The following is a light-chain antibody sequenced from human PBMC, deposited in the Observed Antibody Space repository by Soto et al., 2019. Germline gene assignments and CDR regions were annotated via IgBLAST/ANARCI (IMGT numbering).Light chain of an antibody. V-gene: IGKV1-5*01. J-gene: IGKJ1*01. CDR2: DAS. CDR3: QRYNAFSQT. CDR1: QSINSW. Sequence: DIQMTQSPSTLSASVGDRVTITCRASQSINSWVAWFQQKPGKAPKVLIYDASTLESGVPSRFSGSGSGTEFTLTIDSLQPDDVATYSCQRYNAFSQTFGQGTKVDIK.